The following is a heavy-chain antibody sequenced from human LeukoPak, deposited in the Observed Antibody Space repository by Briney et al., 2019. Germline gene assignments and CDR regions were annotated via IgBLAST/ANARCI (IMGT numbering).Heavy chain of an antibody. CDR2: IIPILGIA. Sequence: ASVKVSCKASGGTFSSYAISWVRQAPGQGLEWMGRIIPILGIANYAQKFQGRVTITADKSTSTAYMELSSLRSEDTAVYCCASKSSAYYYYGMDVWGQGTTVTVSS. CDR3: ASKSSAYYYYGMDV. D-gene: IGHD3-16*02. J-gene: IGHJ6*02. V-gene: IGHV1-69*04. CDR1: GGTFSSYA.